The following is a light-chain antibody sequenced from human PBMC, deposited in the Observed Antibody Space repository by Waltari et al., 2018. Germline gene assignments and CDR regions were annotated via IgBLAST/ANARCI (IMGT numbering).Light chain of an antibody. CDR1: QSIGPY. J-gene: IGKJ2*01. CDR2: VAS. CDR3: QQCYGTPYT. Sequence: DIQVTQSPSSLSASVGDRVTITCRASQSIGPYINWYPQKPGQAPKLLIYVASNLQSGVPSRFSGSGSGIDFTLTITSLQAEDLGAYFCQQCYGTPYTFGQGTKVQMK. V-gene: IGKV1-39*01.